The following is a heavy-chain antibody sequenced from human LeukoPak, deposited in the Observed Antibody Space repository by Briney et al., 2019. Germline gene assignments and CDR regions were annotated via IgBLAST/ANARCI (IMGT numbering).Heavy chain of an antibody. J-gene: IGHJ5*02. CDR1: GFTFSDYY. V-gene: IGHV3-11*01. CDR2: ITSSGSSI. Sequence: GGPLRLSCAASGFTFSDYYMSWIRQAPGKGLEWVSYITSSGSSIYYAGSVKGRFTISRDNAKNSLYLQMNSLRAEDTAVYYCARQSVTTFPWFDPWGQGTLVTVSS. CDR3: ARQSVTTFPWFDP. D-gene: IGHD4-11*01.